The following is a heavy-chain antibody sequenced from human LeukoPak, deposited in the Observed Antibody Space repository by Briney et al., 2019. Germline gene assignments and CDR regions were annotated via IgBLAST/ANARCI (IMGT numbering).Heavy chain of an antibody. V-gene: IGHV3-30*02. Sequence: GGSLRLSCAASGFTFSSYAMTWVRQAPGKGLEWVAFIRYDGSNKYYADSVKGRFTISRDNSKNTLYLQMNSLRAEDTAVYYCAKDLIAARVNWFDPWGQGTLVTVSS. D-gene: IGHD6-6*01. CDR2: IRYDGSNK. J-gene: IGHJ5*02. CDR1: GFTFSSYA. CDR3: AKDLIAARVNWFDP.